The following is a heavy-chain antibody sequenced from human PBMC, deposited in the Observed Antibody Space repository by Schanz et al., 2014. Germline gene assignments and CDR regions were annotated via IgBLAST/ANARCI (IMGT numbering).Heavy chain of an antibody. J-gene: IGHJ4*02. CDR3: AKDIGGAVAAPVYDS. CDR2: ISGTGTKT. Sequence: EVQLVESGGDLVQPGGSLKLSCVASGFTLSGSAVHWVRQAPGKGLEWVSGISGTGTKTYYADSVKSRFTISRDNSKNTVFLQMSSLRADDTALYYCAKDIGGAVAAPVYDSWGQGTLVTVSS. D-gene: IGHD2-15*01. CDR1: GFTLSGSA. V-gene: IGHV3-23*04.